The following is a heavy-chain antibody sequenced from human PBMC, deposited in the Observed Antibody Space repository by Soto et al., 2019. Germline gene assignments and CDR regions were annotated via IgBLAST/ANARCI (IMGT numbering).Heavy chain of an antibody. D-gene: IGHD3-10*01. J-gene: IGHJ6*04. Sequence: EVQLVESGGGLVQPGGSLRLSCAASGFTLSGRSLHWVRQAPGKGLVWVSGIDNAGTDSTYADSVKGRFTSSRDNAKNMLYLQMNSLRFEDAGVYYCARGWFGPDVWGKGTTVTVSS. CDR2: IDNAGTDS. CDR1: GFTLSGRS. V-gene: IGHV3-74*01. CDR3: ARGWFGPDV.